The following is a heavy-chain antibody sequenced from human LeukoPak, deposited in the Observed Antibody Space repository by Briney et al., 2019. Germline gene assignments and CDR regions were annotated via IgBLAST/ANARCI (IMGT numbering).Heavy chain of an antibody. J-gene: IGHJ4*02. CDR1: GGSFSSYY. V-gene: IGHV4-59*01. CDR3: ARGRYGDYGFDY. CDR2: IYYSGST. D-gene: IGHD4-17*01. Sequence: SETLSLTCAVYGGSFSSYYWSWIRQPPGKGLEWIGYIYYSGSTNYSPSLKSRVTVSVDRSKNQFSLKLTSVTAADTAVYYCARGRYGDYGFDYWGQGTLVTVSS.